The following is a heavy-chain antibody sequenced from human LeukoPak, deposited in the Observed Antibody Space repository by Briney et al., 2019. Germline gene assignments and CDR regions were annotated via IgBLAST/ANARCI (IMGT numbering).Heavy chain of an antibody. J-gene: IGHJ4*02. CDR3: ARAASLDY. Sequence: AESLKISCKGSGYSFTSYWIGWVRHMPGKGLEWMGITYPSDSDTRYRPSFQGQVTISADKSVSTAYLQWSSLKASDTAMYYCARAASLDYWGQGTLVTVSS. CDR1: GYSFTSYW. V-gene: IGHV5-51*01. D-gene: IGHD6-13*01. CDR2: TYPSDSDT.